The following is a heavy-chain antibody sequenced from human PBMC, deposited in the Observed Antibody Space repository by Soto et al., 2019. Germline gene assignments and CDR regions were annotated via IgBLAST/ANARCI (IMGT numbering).Heavy chain of an antibody. D-gene: IGHD6-13*01. Sequence: SETLSLTCTVSGGSISSSSYYRGWIRQPPGKGLEWIGSIYYSGSTYYNPSLKSRVTISVDTSKNQFSLKLSSVTAADTAVYYCAIGIAGGGDAFDIWGQGTMVTVSS. V-gene: IGHV4-39*01. J-gene: IGHJ3*02. CDR1: GGSISSSSYY. CDR3: AIGIAGGGDAFDI. CDR2: IYYSGST.